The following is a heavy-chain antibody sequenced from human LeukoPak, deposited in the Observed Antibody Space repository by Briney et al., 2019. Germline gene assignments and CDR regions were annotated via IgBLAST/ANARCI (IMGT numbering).Heavy chain of an antibody. CDR1: GFTFSSYP. J-gene: IGHJ4*02. Sequence: GGSLRLSCAASGFTFSSYPITWVRQAPGQGLEWVSPISGSGSSTYYADSVKGRFTISRDNAKNSLYLQMNSLRAEDTAVYYCARTRRAAAGIFDYWGQGTLVTVSS. V-gene: IGHV3-21*01. CDR2: ISGSGSST. CDR3: ARTRRAAAGIFDY. D-gene: IGHD6-13*01.